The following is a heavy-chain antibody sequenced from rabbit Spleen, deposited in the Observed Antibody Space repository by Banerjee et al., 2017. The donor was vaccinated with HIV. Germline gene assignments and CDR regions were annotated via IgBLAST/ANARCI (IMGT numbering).Heavy chain of an antibody. Sequence: QEQLEESGGGLVKPEGSLTLTCKASGVSFNDKDVMCWVRQAPGKGLEWIACIYAGSSGSTYYASWAKGRFTITRSTSLYTVTLQLNSLTAADTATYFCARDGAGGSYFALWGQGTLVTVS. D-gene: IGHD8-1*01. J-gene: IGHJ4*01. CDR1: GVSFNDKDV. V-gene: IGHV1S45*01. CDR3: ARDGAGGSYFAL. CDR2: IYAGSSGST.